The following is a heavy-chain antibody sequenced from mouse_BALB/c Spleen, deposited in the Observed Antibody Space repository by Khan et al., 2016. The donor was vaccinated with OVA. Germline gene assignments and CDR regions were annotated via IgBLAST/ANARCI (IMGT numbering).Heavy chain of an antibody. CDR3: ARSLFYNYGYAVDC. J-gene: IGHJ4*01. CDR2: ISSTGST. CDR1: GYSITSDYA. D-gene: IGHD1-1*01. V-gene: IGHV3-2*02. Sequence: EVQLQESGPGLVKPSQSLSLTCTVTGYSITSDYAWTWIRQFPGNKLEWMGYISSTGSTSYNPSLKSRISITRATSKNQFFLQLKSVTTEDTATYYCARSLFYNYGYAVDCWGRGTSVTVSS.